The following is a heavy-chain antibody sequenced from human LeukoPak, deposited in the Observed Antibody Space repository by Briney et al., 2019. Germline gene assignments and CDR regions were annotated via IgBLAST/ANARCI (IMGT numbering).Heavy chain of an antibody. V-gene: IGHV4-59*01. Sequence: SETLSLTCTVSGGSISSYYWSWIRQPPGKGLEWIGYIYYSGSTNYNPSLKSRVTISVDTSKNQFSLKLSSVTAADTAVYYCASLTIGGYSGFWGQGTLVTVSS. J-gene: IGHJ4*02. CDR1: GGSISSYY. D-gene: IGHD5-12*01. CDR2: IYYSGST. CDR3: ASLTIGGYSGF.